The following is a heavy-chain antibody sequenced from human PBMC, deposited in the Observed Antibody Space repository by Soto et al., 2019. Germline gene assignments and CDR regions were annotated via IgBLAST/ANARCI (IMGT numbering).Heavy chain of an antibody. CDR3: ARVSISAAATGFDY. D-gene: IGHD6-13*01. Sequence: PGGSLRLSCAASGFTFSSYAMHWVRQAPGKGLEWVAVISSDGSNKNYADSVKGRFTISRDNSKNTLSLQMNSLRAEDTAVYYSARVSISAAATGFDYWGLGTLVTVS. J-gene: IGHJ4*02. V-gene: IGHV3-30-3*01. CDR2: ISSDGSNK. CDR1: GFTFSSYA.